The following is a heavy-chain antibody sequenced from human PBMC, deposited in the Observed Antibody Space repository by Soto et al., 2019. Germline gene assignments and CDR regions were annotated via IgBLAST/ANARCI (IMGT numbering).Heavy chain of an antibody. Sequence: GASVKGSCKASGYRFPGDCMHWMRQAPGQGLEWMGWINPNSGGTNYAQKFQGRVTMTRDTSISTAYMELSRLSSDDTAVYYCARDHNGGYSYYYYYAMDVWGQGTTVTVS. D-gene: IGHD1-26*01. CDR1: GYRFPGDC. CDR2: INPNSGGT. CDR3: ARDHNGGYSYYYYYAMDV. J-gene: IGHJ6*02. V-gene: IGHV1-2*02.